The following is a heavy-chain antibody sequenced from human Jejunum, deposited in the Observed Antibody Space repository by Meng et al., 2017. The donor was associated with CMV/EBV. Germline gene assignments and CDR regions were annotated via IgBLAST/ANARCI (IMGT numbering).Heavy chain of an antibody. CDR3: AKGPYISGWHSPPIDY. J-gene: IGHJ4*02. D-gene: IGHD6-19*01. CDR2: ISYDDSNK. Sequence: GFNFVTYAMHWVRQAPGKGLEWVAVISYDDSNKYYADSMKGRFTISRDNSKNTLYLQMNSLRVDDTAVYYCAKGPYISGWHSPPIDYWGQGNLVTVSS. CDR1: GFNFVTYA. V-gene: IGHV3-30*18.